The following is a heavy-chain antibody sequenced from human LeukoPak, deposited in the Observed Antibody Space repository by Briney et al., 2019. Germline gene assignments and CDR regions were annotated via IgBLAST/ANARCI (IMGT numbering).Heavy chain of an antibody. D-gene: IGHD6-13*01. CDR1: GGSISSGDYY. Sequence: SETLSLTCTVSGGSISSGDYYWSWIRQPPGKGLEWIGYIYYSGSTNYNPSLKSRVTISVDTSKNQFSLKLSSVTAADTAVYYCARVWKQLVHFYYYYYYMDVWGKGTTVTVSS. CDR3: ARVWKQLVHFYYYYYYMDV. V-gene: IGHV4-61*08. J-gene: IGHJ6*03. CDR2: IYYSGST.